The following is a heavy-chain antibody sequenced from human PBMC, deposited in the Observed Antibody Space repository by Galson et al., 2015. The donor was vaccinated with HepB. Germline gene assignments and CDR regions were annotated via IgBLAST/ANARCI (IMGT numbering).Heavy chain of an antibody. J-gene: IGHJ5*02. CDR1: GYKLTHYG. CDR2: ISSYNGNT. D-gene: IGHD4/OR15-4a*01. V-gene: IGHV1-18*01. Sequence: SVKVSCKASGYKLTHYGINWVRQAPGQGLEWMGWISSYNGNTKYAQKFQGRVTMTTDTSTSTAYMELRSLRSDDTAVYYCARDHMVNTRNWFDPWGQGTLVTVSS. CDR3: ARDHMVNTRNWFDP.